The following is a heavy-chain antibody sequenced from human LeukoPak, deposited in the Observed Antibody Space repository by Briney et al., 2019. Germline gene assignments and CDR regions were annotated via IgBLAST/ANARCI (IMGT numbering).Heavy chain of an antibody. J-gene: IGHJ6*03. Sequence: EGSLRLSCAASGFTFSSYGMHWVRQAPGKGLEWVAVISYDGSNKYYADSVKGRFTISRDNSKNTLYLQMNSLRAEDTAVYYCARCQYYYYYMDVWGKGTTVTVSS. CDR1: GFTFSSYG. V-gene: IGHV3-30*03. D-gene: IGHD5/OR15-5a*01. CDR3: ARCQYYYYYMDV. CDR2: ISYDGSNK.